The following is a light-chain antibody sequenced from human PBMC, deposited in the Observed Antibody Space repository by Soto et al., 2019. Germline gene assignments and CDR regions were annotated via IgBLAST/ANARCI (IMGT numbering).Light chain of an antibody. J-gene: IGKJ1*01. CDR1: QAINNY. CDR3: PQSHSTPRT. V-gene: IGKV1-39*01. Sequence: DFQMTQSPSSLSASVEARVTVTYRASQAINNYLNWYQQQTGKHPHLITYRASTLRSVFALSFGGSGSGTDFTLTISSLRPEDFAPYYCPQSHSTPRTFGQGTKVHIK. CDR2: RAS.